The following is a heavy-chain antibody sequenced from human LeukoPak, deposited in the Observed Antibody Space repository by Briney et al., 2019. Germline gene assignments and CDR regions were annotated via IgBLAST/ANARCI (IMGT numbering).Heavy chain of an antibody. Sequence: PGGSLRLSCAASGFTFSDYYMSWLRQAPGKGLEWVSYISSSGSTIYYADSVKGRFTISRDNAKNSLYLQMNSLRAEDTAVYYCARMAEGYCSSTSCYSFDYWGQGTLVTVSS. CDR3: ARMAEGYCSSTSCYSFDY. CDR2: ISSSGSTI. D-gene: IGHD2-2*02. V-gene: IGHV3-11*01. J-gene: IGHJ4*02. CDR1: GFTFSDYY.